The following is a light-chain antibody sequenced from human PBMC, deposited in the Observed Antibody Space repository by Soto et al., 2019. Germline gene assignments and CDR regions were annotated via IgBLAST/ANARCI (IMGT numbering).Light chain of an antibody. CDR3: QQYYGSPPRT. V-gene: IGKV4-1*01. J-gene: IGKJ1*01. Sequence: DIVMTQSPDSLAVSLGERATINCKSSQSVLYSSNNKNYLAWYQQKPGQPPKLLISWASTRESGVPDRFSGSGSGTDFTLTISSLQAEDGAVYYCQQYYGSPPRTFGQGTKVEI. CDR1: QSVLYSSNNKNY. CDR2: WAS.